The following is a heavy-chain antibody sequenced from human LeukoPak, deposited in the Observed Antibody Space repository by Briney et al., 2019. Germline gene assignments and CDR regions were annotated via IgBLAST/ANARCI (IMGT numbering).Heavy chain of an antibody. D-gene: IGHD1-26*01. Sequence: GGSLRLSCAASGFTFSNYWMYWVRQAPGKGLVWVSHIDNDERRTTYADSGKGRFTISRDNARNTLYLQMNSLRAEDTAVYYCAGSGIIVKPRRYYYTVWTSGAKGPRSPSP. CDR1: GFTFSNYW. J-gene: IGHJ6*02. CDR3: AGSGIIVKPRRYYYTVWTS. V-gene: IGHV3-74*01. CDR2: IDNDERRT.